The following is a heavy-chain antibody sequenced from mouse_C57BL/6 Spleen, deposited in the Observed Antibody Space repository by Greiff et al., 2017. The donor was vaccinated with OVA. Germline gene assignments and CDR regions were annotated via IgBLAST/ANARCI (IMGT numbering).Heavy chain of an antibody. V-gene: IGHV1-61*01. CDR3: ARAGSSNYAMDY. CDR1: GYTFTSYW. Sequence: QVQLQQPGAELVRPGSSVKLSCKASGYTFTSYWMDWVKQRPGQGLEWIGNIYPSDSETHYNQKFKDKATLTVDKSSSTAYMQLSSLTSEDSAVYYCARAGSSNYAMDYWGQGTSVTVSS. J-gene: IGHJ4*01. D-gene: IGHD1-1*01. CDR2: IYPSDSET.